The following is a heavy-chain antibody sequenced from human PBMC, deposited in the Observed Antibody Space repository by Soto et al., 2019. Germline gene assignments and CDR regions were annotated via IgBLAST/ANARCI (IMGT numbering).Heavy chain of an antibody. CDR2: IHHSGST. J-gene: IGHJ4*02. Sequence: QVQLQQWGAGLLKPSETLSLTCAVYGGSFSGYYWSWIRQPPGKGLECIGEIHHSGSTNYNPSLKGRVTISGDTANNQFSLNLSSVTAAETAVYYCARGSTTVTPRYWGQGTLVTVSS. V-gene: IGHV4-34*01. CDR1: GGSFSGYY. D-gene: IGHD4-17*01. CDR3: ARGSTTVTPRY.